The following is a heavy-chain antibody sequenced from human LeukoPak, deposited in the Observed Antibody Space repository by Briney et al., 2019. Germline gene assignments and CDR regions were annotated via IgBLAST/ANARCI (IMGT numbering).Heavy chain of an antibody. J-gene: IGHJ6*02. CDR2: IYYSGST. V-gene: IGHV4-59*01. Sequence: SETLSLTCTVSGGSISSYYWSWIRQPPGKGLEWIGYIYYSGSTNYNPSLKSRVTISVDTSKNQFSLKLSSVTAADTAVYYCARGVRDGYNNYYYYYGMDVWGQGTTVTVSS. D-gene: IGHD5-24*01. CDR3: ARGVRDGYNNYYYYYGMDV. CDR1: GGSISSYY.